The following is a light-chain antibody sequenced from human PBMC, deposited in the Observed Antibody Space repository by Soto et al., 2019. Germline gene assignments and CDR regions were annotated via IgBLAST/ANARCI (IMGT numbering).Light chain of an antibody. CDR2: GAS. Sequence: DIQLTQSPSTLSASVGDRVTITCRASQNIVNWLAWYQQKPGKVPKLLIYGASTLESGVPSRFSGSGSGTEFTLTITNLQPCVFATYYCQQYNTFSATFGQGTRLEIK. CDR3: QQYNTFSAT. V-gene: IGKV1-5*01. CDR1: QNIVNW. J-gene: IGKJ5*01.